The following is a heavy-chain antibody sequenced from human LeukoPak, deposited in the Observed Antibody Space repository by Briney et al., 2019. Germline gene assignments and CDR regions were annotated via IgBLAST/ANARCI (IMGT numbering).Heavy chain of an antibody. J-gene: IGHJ4*02. CDR1: GGSISSYY. CDR2: IYYSGST. CDR3: ARGLDYYDSSGYYYGKYFDY. Sequence: SETLSLTCTVSGGSISSYYWSWIRQPPGTGLEWIGYIYYSGSTNYNPSLKSRVTISVDTSKNQFSLKLSSVTAADTAVYYCARGLDYYDSSGYYYGKYFDYWGQGTLVTVSS. D-gene: IGHD3-22*01. V-gene: IGHV4-59*01.